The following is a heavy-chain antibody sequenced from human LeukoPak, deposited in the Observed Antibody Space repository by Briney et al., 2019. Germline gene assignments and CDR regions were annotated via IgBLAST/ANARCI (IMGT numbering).Heavy chain of an antibody. J-gene: IGHJ6*03. CDR2: ITCCSSTI. CDR1: GFTFRSYR. D-gene: IGHD1-7*01. Sequence: GGSLSLSCAASGFTFRSYRMTWVRRARGEGREWVSYITCCSSTIYYVHCERGRFPISRDNPKNSLYLQMNSLRAEDTAVYYCARRAAGTTKTNYYYYYMDVWGKGTTVTVSS. V-gene: IGHV3-48*04. CDR3: ARRAAGTTKTNYYYYYMDV.